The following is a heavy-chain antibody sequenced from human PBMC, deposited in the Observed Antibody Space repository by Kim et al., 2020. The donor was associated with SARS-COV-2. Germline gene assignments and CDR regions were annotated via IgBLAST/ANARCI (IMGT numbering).Heavy chain of an antibody. V-gene: IGHV4-30-2*01. J-gene: IGHJ5*02. CDR1: GGSISSGGYS. CDR2: IYHSGST. CDR3: ARSYYDSSGYYYGWFDP. D-gene: IGHD3-22*01. Sequence: SETLSLTCAVSGGSISSGGYSWSWIRQPPGKGLEWIGYIYHSGSTYYNPSLKSRVTISVDRSKNQFSLKLSSVTAADTAVYYCARSYYDSSGYYYGWFDPWGQGTLVTVSS.